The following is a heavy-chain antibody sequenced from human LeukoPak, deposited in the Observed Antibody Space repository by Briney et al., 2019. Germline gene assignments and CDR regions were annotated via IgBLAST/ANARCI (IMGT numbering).Heavy chain of an antibody. J-gene: IGHJ4*02. CDR3: ARGGTGTMFD. V-gene: IGHV3-48*01. Sequence: GGSLRLSCAASGFTFSIYGMNWVRQAPGKGLEWVSYISSTSSTIYYADSVKGRFTISRDNAKNSLYLQMNSLRAEDMAVYYCARGGTGTMFDWGQGTLVTVSS. CDR2: ISSTSSTI. CDR1: GFTFSIYG. D-gene: IGHD1-7*01.